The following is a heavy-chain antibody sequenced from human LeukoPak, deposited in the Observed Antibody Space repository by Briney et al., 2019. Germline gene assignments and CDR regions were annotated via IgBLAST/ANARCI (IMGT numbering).Heavy chain of an antibody. D-gene: IGHD6-13*01. CDR1: GSTFSSYA. CDR3: AKDPAAAGNSGEIDY. Sequence: GGSLRLSCAASGSTFSSYAMSWVRQAPGKGLEWVSAISGSGGSTYYADSVKGRFTISRDNSKNTLYLQMNSLRAEDTAVYYCAKDPAAAGNSGEIDYWGQGTLVTVSS. CDR2: ISGSGGST. J-gene: IGHJ4*02. V-gene: IGHV3-23*01.